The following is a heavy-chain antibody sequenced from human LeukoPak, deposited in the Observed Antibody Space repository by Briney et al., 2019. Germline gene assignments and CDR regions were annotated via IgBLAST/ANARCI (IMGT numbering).Heavy chain of an antibody. CDR1: SFTFSSYW. V-gene: IGHV3-74*01. CDR2: IKSDGSST. J-gene: IGHJ1*01. Sequence: GGSLRLSCAASSFTFSSYWMHRVRQAPGQGLVWVSRIKSDGSSTSYADSVKGRFTISRDNAKNTLYLQMNSLRPEDTAVYYCARNDYLQDWGQGTLVTVPS. CDR3: ARNDYLQD.